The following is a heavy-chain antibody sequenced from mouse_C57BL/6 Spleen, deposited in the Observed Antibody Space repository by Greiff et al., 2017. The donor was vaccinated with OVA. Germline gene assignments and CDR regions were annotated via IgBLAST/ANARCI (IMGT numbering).Heavy chain of an antibody. J-gene: IGHJ1*03. Sequence: VQLQQSGAELVRPGASVTLSCTASGFNIKDDYMHWVKQRPEQGLEWIGWIDPENGDTEYASKFQGKATITADTSSNTAYLQLSSLTSEDTAVYYCTKYYGSSYEGYFDVWGTGTTVTVSS. CDR1: GFNIKDDY. V-gene: IGHV14-4*01. D-gene: IGHD1-1*01. CDR3: TKYYGSSYEGYFDV. CDR2: IDPENGDT.